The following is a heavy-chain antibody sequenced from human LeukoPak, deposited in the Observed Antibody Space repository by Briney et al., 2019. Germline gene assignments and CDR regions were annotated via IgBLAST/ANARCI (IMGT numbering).Heavy chain of an antibody. CDR3: AKNSGAMVTSFDY. CDR2: ISGSGGST. Sequence: GGSMRLSCAASGFTFSSYAMSWVRQAPGKGLEWVSVISGSGGSTYYADSVKGRFTISRDNSKNTLYLQMNSLRAEDTAVYYCAKNSGAMVTSFDYWGQGTLVTVSS. CDR1: GFTFSSYA. V-gene: IGHV3-23*01. D-gene: IGHD5-18*01. J-gene: IGHJ4*02.